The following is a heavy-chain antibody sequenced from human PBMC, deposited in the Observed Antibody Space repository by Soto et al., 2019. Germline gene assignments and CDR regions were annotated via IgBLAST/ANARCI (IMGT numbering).Heavy chain of an antibody. J-gene: IGHJ6*02. CDR2: ISGGGGTT. Sequence: GGSLRLSCAASGFTFSTYAMNWVRQAPGKGLEWVSAISGGGGTTYSADSVKGRVAISRDNSKNTLYLQMNSLRAEDTAVYYCAKVSLGALTFTDYYYYGLDVWGQGTTVTVSS. V-gene: IGHV3-23*01. CDR3: AKVSLGALTFTDYYYYGLDV. CDR1: GFTFSTYA. D-gene: IGHD1-26*01.